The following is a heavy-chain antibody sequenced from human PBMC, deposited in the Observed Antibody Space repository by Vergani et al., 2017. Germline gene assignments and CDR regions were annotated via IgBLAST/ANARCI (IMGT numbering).Heavy chain of an antibody. CDR1: GGSMSGYY. V-gene: IGHV4-59*01. D-gene: IGHD3-10*01. CDR2: MYHSGST. J-gene: IGHJ5*02. CDR3: GRVADFYGVGSRLLDL. Sequence: QLQLQESGPGLVKPSETLSLTCSVSGGSMSGYYWSWIRQPPGKELEWIGYMYHSGSTNYNPSLETRVTISGDTSKNQFSLKLNSVTAADTAVYYCGRVADFYGVGSRLLDLWGQGILVTVSS.